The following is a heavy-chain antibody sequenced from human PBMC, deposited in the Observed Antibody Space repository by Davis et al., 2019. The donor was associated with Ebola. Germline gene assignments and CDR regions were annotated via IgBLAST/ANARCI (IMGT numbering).Heavy chain of an antibody. CDR3: AKDYGSSSWYVYFDY. D-gene: IGHD6-13*01. CDR1: GFTFDDYA. J-gene: IGHJ4*02. Sequence: PGGSLRLSCAASGFTFDDYAMHWVRQAPGKGLEWVSGISWNSGSIGYADSVKGRFTISRDNAKNSLYLQMNSLRAEDTALYYCAKDYGSSSWYVYFDYWGQGTLVTVSS. CDR2: ISWNSGSI. V-gene: IGHV3-9*01.